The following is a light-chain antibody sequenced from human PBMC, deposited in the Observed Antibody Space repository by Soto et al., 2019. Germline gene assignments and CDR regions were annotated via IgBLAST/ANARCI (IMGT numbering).Light chain of an antibody. CDR3: SSYTSSSTVI. CDR2: EVS. J-gene: IGLJ2*01. V-gene: IGLV2-14*01. CDR1: SSDVGGYKY. Sequence: QSALTRPASVSGSPGQSITISCTGTSSDVGGYKYVSWYQQHPGKAPKLMIYEVSNQPSGVSNRFSGSKSGNTASLTISGLQAEDEADYYCSSYTSSSTVIFGGGTKLTVL.